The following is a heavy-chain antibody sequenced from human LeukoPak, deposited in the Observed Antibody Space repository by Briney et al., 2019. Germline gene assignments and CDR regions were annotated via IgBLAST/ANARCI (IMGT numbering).Heavy chain of an antibody. CDR3: ARVVHYYDSRVPGAFDI. Sequence: SETLSLTCTVSGDSINSTTYYWGWIRQSPGKGLEWIGSVYYSGNTYYNPSLKSRVTISVDRSKNQFSPKLSSVTAADTAVYHCARVVHYYDSRVPGAFDIWGQGTMVTVSS. D-gene: IGHD3-22*01. CDR1: GDSINSTTYY. J-gene: IGHJ3*02. CDR2: VYYSGNT. V-gene: IGHV4-39*07.